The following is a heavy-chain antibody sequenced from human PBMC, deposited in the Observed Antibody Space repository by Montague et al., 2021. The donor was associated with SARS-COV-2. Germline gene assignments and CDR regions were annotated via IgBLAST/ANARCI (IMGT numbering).Heavy chain of an antibody. V-gene: IGHV4-59*01. CDR1: GGSISYYY. J-gene: IGHJ3*02. Sequence: SETLSLTCTVSGGSISYYYWNWIRQPPGKGLEWIGFIYYSGSTEYNPSLKSRVTISLDTPKKQLSLKVTSVTAADTAVYYCARAGTHYDDLTGHYKGNDAFHIWGQGTMVAVSS. CDR3: ARAGTHYDDLTGHYKGNDAFHI. D-gene: IGHD3-9*01. CDR2: IYYSGST.